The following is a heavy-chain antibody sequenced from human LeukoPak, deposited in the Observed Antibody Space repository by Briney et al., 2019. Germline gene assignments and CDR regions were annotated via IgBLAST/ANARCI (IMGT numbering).Heavy chain of an antibody. CDR1: GFTVSSYY. V-gene: IGHV3-66*01. D-gene: IGHD5-24*01. CDR2: IYTSGST. J-gene: IGHJ6*02. CDR3: ARSTYRDGYNNYYYYAMDV. Sequence: GGSLRLSCAASGFTVSSYYVTWVRRAPGTGLDWVSVIYTSGSTHYADSVKGRFTISRDNSKNTLYLQMNSLRAEDTAVYHCARSTYRDGYNNYYYYAMDVWGQGTTVTVSS.